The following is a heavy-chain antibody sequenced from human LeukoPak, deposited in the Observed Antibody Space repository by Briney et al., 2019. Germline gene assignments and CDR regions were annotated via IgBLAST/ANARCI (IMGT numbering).Heavy chain of an antibody. V-gene: IGHV3-48*01. D-gene: IGHD6-19*01. Sequence: GGSLRLSCAASGFTFSSYGLNWVRQAPGGGVEGVSYVSPSRTTIYYADSIQGLFTISRDNANNSLYLQNNSLRAEDTAVYYCAREHTPYGSGCTAAYWGQGTLVTVSS. CDR2: VSPSRTTI. CDR3: AREHTPYGSGCTAAY. J-gene: IGHJ4*02. CDR1: GFTFSSYG.